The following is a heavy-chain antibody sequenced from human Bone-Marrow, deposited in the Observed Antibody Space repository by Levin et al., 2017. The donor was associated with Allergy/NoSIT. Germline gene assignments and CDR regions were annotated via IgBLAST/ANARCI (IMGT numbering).Heavy chain of an antibody. V-gene: IGHV3-49*03. CDR2: IRSKAYGGTT. J-gene: IGHJ4*02. CDR3: TRGGGYSSSWYRVFYDY. Sequence: GGSLRLSCTASGFTFGDYAMSWFRQAPGKGLEWVGFIRSKAYGGTTEYAASVKGRFTISRDDSKSIAYLQMNSLKTEDTAVYYCTRGGGYSSSWYRVFYDYWGQGTLVTVSS. CDR1: GFTFGDYA. D-gene: IGHD6-13*01.